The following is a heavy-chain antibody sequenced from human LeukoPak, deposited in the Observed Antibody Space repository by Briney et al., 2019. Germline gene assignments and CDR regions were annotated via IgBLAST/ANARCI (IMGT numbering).Heavy chain of an antibody. V-gene: IGHV4-61*01. J-gene: IGHJ5*02. CDR1: GGSVSSGSYY. Sequence: SETLSLTCTVSGGSVSSGSYYWSWIRQPPGKGLEWIGYIYYSGSTNYNPSLKSRVTISVDTSKNQFSLKLSSVTAADTAAYYCASTYSSGWYRWFDPWGQGTLVTVSS. CDR2: IYYSGST. CDR3: ASTYSSGWYRWFDP. D-gene: IGHD6-19*01.